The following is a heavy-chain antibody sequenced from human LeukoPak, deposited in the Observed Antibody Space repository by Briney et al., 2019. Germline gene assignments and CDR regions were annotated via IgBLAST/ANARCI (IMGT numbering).Heavy chain of an antibody. D-gene: IGHD6-19*01. Sequence: GGSLRLSCAGSGFTFSGFSMMWVRQAPGKGLEWIAYISSSSRMIYYTDSVKGRFTISRDNDENSLYLQMNSLRDDDTAVYYCARVAYSSAWYWGQGTLVIVSS. CDR2: ISSSSRMI. J-gene: IGHJ4*02. V-gene: IGHV3-48*02. CDR1: GFTFSGFS. CDR3: ARVAYSSAWY.